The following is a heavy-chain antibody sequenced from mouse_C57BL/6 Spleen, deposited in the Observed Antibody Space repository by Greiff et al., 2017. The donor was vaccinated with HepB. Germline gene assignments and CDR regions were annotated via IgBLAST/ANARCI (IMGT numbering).Heavy chain of an antibody. CDR1: GYAFTNYL. J-gene: IGHJ2*01. CDR2: LNPGSGGT. Sequence: QVQLQQSGAELVRPGTSVKVSCKASGYAFTNYLIEWVKQRPGQGLEWIGVLNPGSGGTNYNEKFKGKATLTADKSSSTAYMQLSSLTSEDSAVYFCARSPSSLFDYWGQGTTLTVSS. D-gene: IGHD6-1*01. CDR3: ARSPSSLFDY. V-gene: IGHV1-54*01.